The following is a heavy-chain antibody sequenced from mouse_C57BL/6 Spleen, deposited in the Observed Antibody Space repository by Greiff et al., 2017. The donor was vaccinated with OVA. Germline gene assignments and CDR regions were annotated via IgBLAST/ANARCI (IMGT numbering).Heavy chain of an antibody. Sequence: VQLQQSGPELVKPGASVKISCKASGYTFTDYYMNWVKQSHGKSLEWIGDINPNNGGTSYNQKFKGKATLTVDKSSSTAYMELRSLTSEDSAVYYCAREANWDYYAMDYWGQGTSVTVSS. D-gene: IGHD4-1*01. CDR3: AREANWDYYAMDY. J-gene: IGHJ4*01. CDR1: GYTFTDYY. V-gene: IGHV1-26*01. CDR2: INPNNGGT.